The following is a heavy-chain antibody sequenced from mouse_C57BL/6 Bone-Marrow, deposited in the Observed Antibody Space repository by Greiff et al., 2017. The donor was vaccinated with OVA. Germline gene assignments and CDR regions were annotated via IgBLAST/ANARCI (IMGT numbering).Heavy chain of an antibody. CDR1: GYTFTSYW. D-gene: IGHD2-5*01. J-gene: IGHJ4*01. CDR2: IYPGSGST. Sequence: QVQLQQPGAELVKPGASVKMSCKASGYTFTSYWITWVKQRPGQGLEWIGDIYPGSGSTNYNEKFKSKATLTVDTSSSTAYMQLSSLTSEDSAVYYCARSAYSNDYAMDYWGKGTSVTVSS. CDR3: ARSAYSNDYAMDY. V-gene: IGHV1-55*01.